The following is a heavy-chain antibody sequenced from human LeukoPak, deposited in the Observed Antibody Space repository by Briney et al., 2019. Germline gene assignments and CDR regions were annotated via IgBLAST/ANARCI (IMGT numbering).Heavy chain of an antibody. V-gene: IGHV3-23*01. J-gene: IGHJ4*02. CDR3: AKDWDIVVVVAATSGY. Sequence: GGSLRLSCAVSGFTFSSYAISWVRQAPGKGLEWVSTISGSGNRTYYAKSVKGRFTLSRDKSKNMVYLQMNSLRVEDTAVYYCAKDWDIVVVVAATSGYWGQGTLVTVSS. CDR1: GFTFSSYA. CDR2: ISGSGNRT. D-gene: IGHD2-15*01.